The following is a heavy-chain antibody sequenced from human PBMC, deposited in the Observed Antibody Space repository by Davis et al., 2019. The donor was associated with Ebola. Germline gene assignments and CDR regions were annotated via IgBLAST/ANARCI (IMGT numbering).Heavy chain of an antibody. V-gene: IGHV4-39*01. CDR1: GGAISSGGYY. J-gene: IGHJ6*04. D-gene: IGHD6-19*01. CDR2: IFYTGPT. CDR3: ARRSPLYSSGWYGYGMDV. Sequence: SETLSLTCTVSGGAISSGGYYWTWIRQRPGKGLEWMGDIFYTGPTFYNPSLKSRVTISVDTSKNQFSLKLSSVTAADTAVYYCARRSPLYSSGWYGYGMDVWGKGTTVTVSS.